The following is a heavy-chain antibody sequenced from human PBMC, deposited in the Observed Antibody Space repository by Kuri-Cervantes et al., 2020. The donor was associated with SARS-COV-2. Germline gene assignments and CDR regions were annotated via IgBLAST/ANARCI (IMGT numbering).Heavy chain of an antibody. CDR1: GYTFTTYN. CDR3: ARAFGWADAFDI. Sequence: ASVKVSCKASGYTFTTYNITWVRQAPGQGLEWMGIINPSGGSTSYAQKFQGRVTMTRDTSTSTVYMELSSLRSEDTAVYYVARAFGWADAFDIWGQGTMVTVSS. V-gene: IGHV1-46*01. CDR2: INPSGGST. D-gene: IGHD3-10*01. J-gene: IGHJ3*02.